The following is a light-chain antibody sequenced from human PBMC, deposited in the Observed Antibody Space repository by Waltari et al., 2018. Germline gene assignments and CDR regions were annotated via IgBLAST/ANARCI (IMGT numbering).Light chain of an antibody. Sequence: QSVLTQPPSASGSPGQRVTISCSGSSPNIGRTTVNWYQQLPGTAPKLLIYSNNQRPSGVPDRFSGSKSGTSASLAISGLQSEDEADYYCAAWDDSLNGPVFGGGTKLTVL. J-gene: IGLJ2*01. CDR3: AAWDDSLNGPV. V-gene: IGLV1-44*01. CDR2: SNN. CDR1: SPNIGRTT.